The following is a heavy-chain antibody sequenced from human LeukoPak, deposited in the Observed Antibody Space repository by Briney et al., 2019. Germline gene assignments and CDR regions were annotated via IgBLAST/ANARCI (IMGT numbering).Heavy chain of an antibody. CDR2: IYTSGST. J-gene: IGHJ6*02. V-gene: IGHV4-61*02. Sequence: SETLSLTCAVSGGSISSSHYYWSWIRQPAGKGLEWIGRIYTSGSTNYNPSLKSRVTMSVDTSKNQFSLKLSSVTAADTAVYYCARVDSGSYYYYGMDVWGQGTTVTVSS. CDR1: GGSISSSHYY. CDR3: ARVDSGSYYYYGMDV. D-gene: IGHD3-22*01.